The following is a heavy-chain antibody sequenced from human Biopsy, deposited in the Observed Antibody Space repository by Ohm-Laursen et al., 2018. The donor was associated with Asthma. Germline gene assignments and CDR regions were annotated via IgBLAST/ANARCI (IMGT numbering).Heavy chain of an antibody. J-gene: IGHJ6*02. CDR2: ISYDGANK. CDR1: VFTFSDYD. CDR3: ARDLRSDNWNPWGMDV. Sequence: SLRLSCSASVFTFSDYDMHWVRQAPGKGLAWVAVISYDGANKDYADSEKGRFTLSRDNPQNTLSLEMNSLRVEDTAVYYCARDLRSDNWNPWGMDVWGLGTTVTVAS. D-gene: IGHD1-20*01. V-gene: IGHV3-30-3*01.